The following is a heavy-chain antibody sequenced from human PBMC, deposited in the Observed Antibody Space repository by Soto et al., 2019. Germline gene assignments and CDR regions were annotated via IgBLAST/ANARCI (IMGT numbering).Heavy chain of an antibody. D-gene: IGHD6-19*01. J-gene: IGHJ4*02. CDR3: AKEMFNDGSGWPVDY. Sequence: GGSLRLSCAASEFTFSSYAVSWVRQAPGKGLEWVSAISGSGGSTYYADSVKGRFTISRDNSKNTLYLQMNSLRAEDTAVYYCAKEMFNDGSGWPVDYWGQGTLVTVPQ. CDR2: ISGSGGST. V-gene: IGHV3-23*01. CDR1: EFTFSSYA.